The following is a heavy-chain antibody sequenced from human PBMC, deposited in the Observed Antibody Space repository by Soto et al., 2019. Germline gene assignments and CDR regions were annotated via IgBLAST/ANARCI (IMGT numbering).Heavy chain of an antibody. CDR3: ARGLLLPPGYRSHFPYYFDY. Sequence: SETLSLTCAVYGGSFSGYYWSWIRQPPGKGLEWIGEINHSGSTNYNPSLKSRVTISVDTSKNQFSLKLSSVTAADTAVYYCARGLLLPPGYRSHFPYYFDYWGQGTLVTVSS. D-gene: IGHD2-15*01. J-gene: IGHJ4*02. CDR1: GGSFSGYY. CDR2: INHSGST. V-gene: IGHV4-34*01.